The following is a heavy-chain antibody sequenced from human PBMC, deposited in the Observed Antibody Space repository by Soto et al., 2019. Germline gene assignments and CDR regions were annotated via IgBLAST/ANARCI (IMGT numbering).Heavy chain of an antibody. CDR2: MNPNSGNT. D-gene: IGHD3-10*01. J-gene: IGHJ5*02. CDR1: GYTFTSYD. CDR3: ARERGSGSYYTPWFDP. V-gene: IGHV1-8*01. Sequence: QVQLVQSGAEVKKPGASVKVSCKASGYTFTSYDINWVRQATGQGLEWMGWMNPNSGNTGYAQKFQGRVSMTRNTSISTAYMELSSLRSEDPAVYYCARERGSGSYYTPWFDPWGQGTLVTVSS.